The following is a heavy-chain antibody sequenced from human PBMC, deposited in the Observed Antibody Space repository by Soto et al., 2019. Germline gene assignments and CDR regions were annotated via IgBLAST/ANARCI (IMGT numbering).Heavy chain of an antibody. CDR2: INPNNGDT. J-gene: IGHJ4*02. Sequence: QEQLVQSGPEVKKPGSSVKVSCKASGDIFSSYAISWVRQAPGQGLEWLGGINPNNGDTNYAQKYQGRVTMTRDTSITTVYMELNSLRSDDTAVYYCARGRSVAGKKFDYWGQGTLVTVS. CDR3: ARGRSVAGKKFDY. D-gene: IGHD6-19*01. CDR1: GDIFSSYA. V-gene: IGHV1-2*02.